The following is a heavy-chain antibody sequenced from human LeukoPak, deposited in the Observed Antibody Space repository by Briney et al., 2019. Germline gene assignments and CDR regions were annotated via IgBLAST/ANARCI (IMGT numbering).Heavy chain of an antibody. CDR3: AKDRGDYDGETAFDI. D-gene: IGHD4-17*01. CDR2: ISWNSGSI. J-gene: IGHJ3*02. Sequence: GGSLRLSCAASGFTFDDYAMHWVRQAPGKGLEWVSGISWNSGSIGYADSVKGRFTISRDNAKNSLYLQMNSLRAEDTALYYCAKDRGDYDGETAFDIWGQGTMVTVSS. V-gene: IGHV3-9*01. CDR1: GFTFDDYA.